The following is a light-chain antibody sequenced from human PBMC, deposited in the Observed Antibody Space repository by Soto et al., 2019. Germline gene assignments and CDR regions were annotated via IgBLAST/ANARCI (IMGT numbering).Light chain of an antibody. V-gene: IGKV3-20*01. J-gene: IGKJ1*01. CDR3: QYYGNSPLT. CDR1: QSVSSSY. CDR2: GAS. Sequence: EILTTQSPATLSVSPGEGVTPSCRASQSVSSSYLAWYQQKPGQAPRILIYGASNRDTGIPDRFSGGGSGTDFTLTITRLEPEDFEVYYCQYYGNSPLTFGQGTKVDIK.